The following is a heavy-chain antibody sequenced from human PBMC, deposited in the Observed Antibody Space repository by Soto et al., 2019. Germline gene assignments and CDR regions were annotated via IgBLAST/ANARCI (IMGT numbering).Heavy chain of an antibody. J-gene: IGHJ6*03. CDR3: ARHDSRNYDFWSAAAETDYYYYMDV. D-gene: IGHD3-3*01. V-gene: IGHV4-59*08. CDR2: IYYSGST. CDR1: GGSISSYY. Sequence: QVQLQESGPGLVKPSETLSLTCTVSGGSISSYYWSWIRQPPGKGLEWIGYIYYSGSTNYNPSLKSRVTISVDTSKNQFSLKLSSVTATDTAVYYCARHDSRNYDFWSAAAETDYYYYMDVWGKGTTVTVSS.